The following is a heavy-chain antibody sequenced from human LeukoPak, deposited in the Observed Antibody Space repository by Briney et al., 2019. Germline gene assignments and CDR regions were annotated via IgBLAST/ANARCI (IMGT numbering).Heavy chain of an antibody. CDR3: AKNGVNYWYFDL. D-gene: IGHD2-8*01. CDR2: IYNDGRA. CDR1: GFTVSSNY. Sequence: GGSLRLSCAASGFTVSSNYMTWVRQAPGKGLEWLSVIYNDGRAFYADSVKGRFTISRDNSKNTLYLQMNSLRAEDTAVYYCAKNGVNYWYFDLWGRGTLVTVSS. J-gene: IGHJ2*01. V-gene: IGHV3-53*01.